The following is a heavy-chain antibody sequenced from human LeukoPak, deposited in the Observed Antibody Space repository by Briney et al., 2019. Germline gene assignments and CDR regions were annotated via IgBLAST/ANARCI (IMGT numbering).Heavy chain of an antibody. CDR3: ARGGYDSSDSYPFHYYYSMDV. D-gene: IGHD3-22*01. Sequence: SVEVSCKASAGTFSSSAISWVRQAPGQGLEWMGGIIPIFRTTDYAQRFQGGVTIIADKSTSTAYMELSSLTFEDTAVYYCARGGYDSSDSYPFHYYYSMDVWGQGTTVIVSS. CDR1: AGTFSSSA. J-gene: IGHJ6*02. V-gene: IGHV1-69*06. CDR2: IIPIFRTT.